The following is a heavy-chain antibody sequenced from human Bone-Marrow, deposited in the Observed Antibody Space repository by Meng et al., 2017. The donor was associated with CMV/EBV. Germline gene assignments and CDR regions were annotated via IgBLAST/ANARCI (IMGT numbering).Heavy chain of an antibody. CDR2: IYPDDSET. Sequence: KVSCKGSGYSFSSDWIAWVRQMPGKGLEWMGIIYPDDSETKYSPSFQGQVTFSADKSISTAYLQWSSLKASDTAMYYCARQDCSSTSCYYPIWGQGSMVTVSS. J-gene: IGHJ3*02. D-gene: IGHD2-2*01. CDR3: ARQDCSSTSCYYPI. V-gene: IGHV5-51*01. CDR1: GYSFSSDW.